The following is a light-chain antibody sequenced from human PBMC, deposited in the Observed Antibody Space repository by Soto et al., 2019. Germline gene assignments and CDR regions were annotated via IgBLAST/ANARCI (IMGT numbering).Light chain of an antibody. V-gene: IGKV3-20*01. CDR1: QSVSGSS. CDR3: QQYGSSPHT. Sequence: EIVLTQSPGTLSLSPGERATLSCRASQSVSGSSLAWYQHKPGQPPRLLIYGASSRATGIPDRFSGSGSGTDFTLTFSRLEPEDFAVYYCQQYGSSPHTFGQGTKVEIK. CDR2: GAS. J-gene: IGKJ1*01.